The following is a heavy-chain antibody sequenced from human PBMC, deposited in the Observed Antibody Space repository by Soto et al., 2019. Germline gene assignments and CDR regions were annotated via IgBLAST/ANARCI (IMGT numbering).Heavy chain of an antibody. CDR3: TRANWYSEY. J-gene: IGHJ4*02. CDR1: GGSISNHY. CDR2: IYYSGNT. D-gene: IGHD7-27*01. V-gene: IGHV4-59*11. Sequence: QVQLQESGPGLVKPSETLSLTCSVSGGSISNHYWSWIRQPPGKGVEWIGYIYYSGNTNYNPSLKSRVTMSVDTSRNQISLKLTTVTAADTAVYYCTRANWYSEYWGQGTLVTVSS.